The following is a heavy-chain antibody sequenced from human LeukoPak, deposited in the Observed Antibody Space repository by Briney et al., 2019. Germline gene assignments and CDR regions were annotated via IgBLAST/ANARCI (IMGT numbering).Heavy chain of an antibody. Sequence: SETLSLTCTVSGGSISTYSWSWIRQPPGKGLEGIGFIYYSGNTNYNPSLKSRVTISVDTSKNQFSLKLSSVTAADTAVYYCARDDSSDNYGMDVWGQGTTVTVSS. D-gene: IGHD3-22*01. J-gene: IGHJ6*02. CDR1: GGSISTYS. CDR3: ARDDSSDNYGMDV. V-gene: IGHV4-59*12. CDR2: IYYSGNT.